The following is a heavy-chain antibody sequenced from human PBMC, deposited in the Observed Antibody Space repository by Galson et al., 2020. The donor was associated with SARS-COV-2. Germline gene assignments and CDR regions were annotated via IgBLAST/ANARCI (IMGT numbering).Heavy chain of an antibody. CDR3: ARSPPDSNDLLY. J-gene: IGHJ4*02. Sequence: SQTLSLTCTVSDGSFSPYYLTWIRQPAGRGLEWIGRIHRSGGTTYNPSLNSRVTVSVDTFKKQFSLSLRSVTAADTAVYYCARSPPDSNDLLYGGQGVLVTVSS. CDR1: DGSFSPYY. D-gene: IGHD1-1*01. V-gene: IGHV4-4*07. CDR2: IHRSGGT.